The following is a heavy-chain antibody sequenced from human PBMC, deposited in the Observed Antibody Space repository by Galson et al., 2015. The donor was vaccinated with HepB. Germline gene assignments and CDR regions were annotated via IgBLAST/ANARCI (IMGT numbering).Heavy chain of an antibody. CDR3: AKAVYSSSRWWYFYGMDV. J-gene: IGHJ6*02. Sequence: SLRLSCAASGFAFSSYSISWVRQAPGKGLEWVSAISGSGATTYYADAVKGRFTISRDNADNTLSLQMNSLRVEDTAVYYCAKAVYSSSRWWYFYGMDVWGQGSTVTVSS. D-gene: IGHD6-6*01. CDR1: GFAFSSYS. CDR2: ISGSGATT. V-gene: IGHV3-23*01.